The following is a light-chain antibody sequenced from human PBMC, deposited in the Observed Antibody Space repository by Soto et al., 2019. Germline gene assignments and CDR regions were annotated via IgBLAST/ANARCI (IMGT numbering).Light chain of an antibody. CDR3: QRSYGSPPWT. CDR2: GTS. J-gene: IGKJ1*01. V-gene: IGKV3-20*01. CDR1: QTVTTDY. Sequence: EVVLTQSPGTLSLSPGERATLSCRASQTVTTDYLSWYQQKPGQAPRLLIFGTSTRATGIPDRFSGRRSGTDFSLTISRLEPEDFATYYCQRSYGSPPWTFGQGTKVEIK.